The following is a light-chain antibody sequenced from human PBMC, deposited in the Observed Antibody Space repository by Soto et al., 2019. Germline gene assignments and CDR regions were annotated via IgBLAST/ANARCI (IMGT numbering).Light chain of an antibody. CDR3: QQRSNWPRET. V-gene: IGKV3-11*01. J-gene: IGKJ2*01. CDR1: QSVSSY. Sequence: EIVLTQSPATLSLTPGERATLSCRASQSVSSYLAWYQQKPGQAPRLLICDASNRATGIPARFSGSGSGTDFTLTISSLEHEEFAVYYCQQRSNWPRETFGQGTKLEIK. CDR2: DAS.